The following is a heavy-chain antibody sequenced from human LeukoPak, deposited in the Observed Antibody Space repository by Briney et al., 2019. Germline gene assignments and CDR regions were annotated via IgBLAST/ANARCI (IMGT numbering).Heavy chain of an antibody. V-gene: IGHV3-21*01. D-gene: IGHD6-6*01. J-gene: IGHJ4*02. Sequence: GGSLRLSCAASGFTFSSYSMNWVRQAPGKGLEWVSSINSKSRYIYYADSLKGRFTISRDDGKDSVYLQMNSLRAEDTAVYFCARADSSSSRLDCWGQGTLVTVSS. CDR3: ARADSSSSRLDC. CDR1: GFTFSSYS. CDR2: INSKSRYI.